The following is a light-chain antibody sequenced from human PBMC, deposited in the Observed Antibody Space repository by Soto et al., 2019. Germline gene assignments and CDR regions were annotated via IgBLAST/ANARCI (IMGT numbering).Light chain of an antibody. CDR3: QQYNTFSWT. J-gene: IGKJ1*01. CDR2: DTS. V-gene: IGKV1-5*01. Sequence: DIPMTHSPSTLSASVGDRVTITCRASEFISSWLAWYQQKPGKAPKLLIYDTSTLASGVPSRFSGSGSGTDFTLTISSLQPDDFATYYCQQYNTFSWTFGPGTRVEIK. CDR1: EFISSW.